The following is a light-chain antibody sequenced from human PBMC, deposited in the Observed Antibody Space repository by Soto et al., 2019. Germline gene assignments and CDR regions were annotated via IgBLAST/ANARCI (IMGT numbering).Light chain of an antibody. Sequence: SALTQPPSGSAAPGQKVTISCHGSSYNIGNNYVSWYQQLPGTAPKLLIYDNNKRPSGIPDRFSGSKSGTSATLGITGLQTWDEADYYCGTWDSSLSAVVFGGGTKLTVL. CDR1: SYNIGNNY. CDR2: DNN. V-gene: IGLV1-51*01. J-gene: IGLJ2*01. CDR3: GTWDSSLSAVV.